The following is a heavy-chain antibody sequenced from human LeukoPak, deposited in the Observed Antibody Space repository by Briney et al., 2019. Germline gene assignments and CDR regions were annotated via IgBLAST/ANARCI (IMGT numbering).Heavy chain of an antibody. CDR3: ARESGYGSGNYFDY. D-gene: IGHD3-10*01. V-gene: IGHV3-48*03. CDR2: ICSSGSTI. Sequence: GGSLRLSCAASGFTFSSYEMNWVRQAPGKGLEWVSYICSSGSTIYYVDSVKGRFTISRENAKNSLYLQMNSLRAEDTAVYYCARESGYGSGNYFDYWGQGTLVAASS. J-gene: IGHJ4*02. CDR1: GFTFSSYE.